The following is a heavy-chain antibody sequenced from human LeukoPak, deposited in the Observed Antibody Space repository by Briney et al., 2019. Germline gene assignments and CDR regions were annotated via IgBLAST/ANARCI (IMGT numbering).Heavy chain of an antibody. CDR1: GFIFNDYY. CDR2: IRYTGET. D-gene: IGHD5-12*01. J-gene: IGHJ5*02. V-gene: IGHV3-69-1*01. Sequence: GGSLRLSCAASGFIFNDYYIDWVRQAPGKGLEWVSHIRYTGETFYADSVKGRFTISKDNARNSLYLQMNDLRGEDTAIYYCARDAGNSGYGCDLWGQGTLVTVSS. CDR3: ARDAGNSGYGCDL.